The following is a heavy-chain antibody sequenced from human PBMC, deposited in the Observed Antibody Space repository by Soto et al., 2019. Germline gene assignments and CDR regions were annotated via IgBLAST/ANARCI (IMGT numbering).Heavy chain of an antibody. V-gene: IGHV5-51*01. D-gene: IGHD1-1*01. J-gene: IGHJ5*02. CDR3: TRHPMGWKFLFDP. Sequence: PGESLKISCKGSGYTFTSYWIGWVRQTPGKGLEWMGLIYPGDSDTRYSPSFQGQVTISADKSASTAYLQWSSLKASDTVLYYCTRHPMGWKFLFDPWGQGTLVTVSS. CDR2: IYPGDSDT. CDR1: GYTFTSYW.